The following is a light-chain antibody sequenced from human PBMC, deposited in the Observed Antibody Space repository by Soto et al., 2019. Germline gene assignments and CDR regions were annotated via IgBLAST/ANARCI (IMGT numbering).Light chain of an antibody. Sequence: QPVLTQPASVSGSPGQSITISCTGTSSGIGYYNYVSWYQQYPGKAPKLMIYDVTNRPSGISNRFSGSKSGNTASLTISGLQTEDEADYYCTSYTSRYTYVFGTGTKLTVL. V-gene: IGLV2-14*03. CDR1: SSGIGYYNY. J-gene: IGLJ1*01. CDR3: TSYTSRYTYV. CDR2: DVT.